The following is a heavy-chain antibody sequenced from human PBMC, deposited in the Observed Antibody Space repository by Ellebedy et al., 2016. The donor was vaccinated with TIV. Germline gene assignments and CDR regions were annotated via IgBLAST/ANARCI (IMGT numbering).Heavy chain of an antibody. CDR1: GGSTSTYY. CDR2: VYYSGSP. CDR3: ARGFLSKWLDP. Sequence: MPSETLSLTCTVSGGSTSTYYWTWIRQPPGKGLEWIGNVYYSGSPNYNPSLKSRVTISLDTSKKQFSLKLDSLTAADTAVYYCARGFLSKWLDPWGRGILVTVAS. J-gene: IGHJ5*02. V-gene: IGHV4-59*01.